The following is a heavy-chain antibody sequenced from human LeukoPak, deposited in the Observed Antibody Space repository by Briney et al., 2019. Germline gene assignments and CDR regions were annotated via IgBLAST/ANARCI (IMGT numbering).Heavy chain of an antibody. CDR3: ARPGRYYYDSSGYLDY. CDR1: GFTFSSYS. Sequence: GGSLRLSCAASGFTFSSYSMNWVRQAPGKGLEWVSSISSSSSYIYYADSVKGRFTISRDNAKNSLYLQTNSLRAEDTAVYYCARPGRYYYDSSGYLDYWGQGTLVTVSS. D-gene: IGHD3-22*01. V-gene: IGHV3-21*01. J-gene: IGHJ4*02. CDR2: ISSSSSYI.